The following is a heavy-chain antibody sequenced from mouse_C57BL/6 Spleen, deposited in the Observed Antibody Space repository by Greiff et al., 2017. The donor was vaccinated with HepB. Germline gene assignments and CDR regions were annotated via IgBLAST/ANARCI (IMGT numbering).Heavy chain of an antibody. CDR1: GYTFTSYW. Sequence: QVQLKQPGAELVRPGSSVKLSCKASGYTFTSYWMDWVKQRPGQGLEWIGNIYPSDSETHYNQKFKDKATLTVDKSSSTAYMQLSSLTSEDSAVYYCARGYYGTHYYAMDYWGQGTSVTVSS. CDR3: ARGYYGTHYYAMDY. J-gene: IGHJ4*01. D-gene: IGHD1-1*01. V-gene: IGHV1-61*01. CDR2: IYPSDSET.